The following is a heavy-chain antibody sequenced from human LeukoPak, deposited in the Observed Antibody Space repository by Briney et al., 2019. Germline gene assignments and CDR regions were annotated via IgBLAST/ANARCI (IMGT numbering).Heavy chain of an antibody. J-gene: IGHJ4*02. V-gene: IGHV3-21*01. CDR2: ISSSSSYI. CDR1: GFTFSSYS. Sequence: PGGSLRLSCAASGFTFSSYSMSWVRQAPGKGLEWVSPISSSSSYIYYADSVKGRFTISRDNAKNSLYLQMNSLRAEDTAVYYCARGAHDVWGSYRPYYFDYWGQGTLVTVSS. D-gene: IGHD3-16*02. CDR3: ARGAHDVWGSYRPYYFDY.